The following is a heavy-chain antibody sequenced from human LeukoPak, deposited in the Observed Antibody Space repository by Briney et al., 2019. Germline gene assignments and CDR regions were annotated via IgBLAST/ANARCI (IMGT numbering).Heavy chain of an antibody. CDR3: ARGGDGYKFDF. Sequence: SVKVSCKASGGTFGSYAISWVRQAPGQGLEWMGRIIPIFGIANYAQKFQGRVTITADKSTSTAYMELSSLRSEDTAVYYCARGGDGYKFDFWGQGTLVTVSS. V-gene: IGHV1-69*04. J-gene: IGHJ4*02. CDR2: IIPIFGIA. D-gene: IGHD5-24*01. CDR1: GGTFGSYA.